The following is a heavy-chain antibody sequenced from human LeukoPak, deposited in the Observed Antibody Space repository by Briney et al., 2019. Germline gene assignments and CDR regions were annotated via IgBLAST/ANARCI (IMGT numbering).Heavy chain of an antibody. Sequence: GGSLRLSCAASGFTFSSYAMSWVRQAPGKGLEWVSGISGGGGNTHYADSVRGRFTISRDNSRNTVYLDMNSLRAEDTAIYYCAKVSWANYFDYWGQGTLVTVSS. V-gene: IGHV3-23*01. J-gene: IGHJ4*02. CDR3: AKVSWANYFDY. CDR2: ISGGGGNT. D-gene: IGHD6-13*01. CDR1: GFTFSSYA.